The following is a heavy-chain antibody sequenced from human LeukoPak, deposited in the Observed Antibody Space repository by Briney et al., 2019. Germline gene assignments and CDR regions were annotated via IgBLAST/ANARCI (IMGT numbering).Heavy chain of an antibody. Sequence: ASVKVSCKASGYTFTSYDINWVRQATGQGLEWMGWMNPNSGNTGYAQKFQGRVTMTRNTSISTAYMELSSLRSEDTAVYYCARASRGRDWNYDYYYYMDVWGKGTTVTVSS. CDR1: GYTFTSYD. CDR3: ARASRGRDWNYDYYYYMDV. J-gene: IGHJ6*03. D-gene: IGHD1-1*01. V-gene: IGHV1-8*01. CDR2: MNPNSGNT.